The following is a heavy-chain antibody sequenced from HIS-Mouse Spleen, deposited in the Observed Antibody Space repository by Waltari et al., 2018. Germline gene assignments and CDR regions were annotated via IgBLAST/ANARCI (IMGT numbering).Heavy chain of an antibody. J-gene: IGHJ2*01. V-gene: IGHV4-39*07. CDR1: GGSISSSSYY. Sequence: QLQLQESGPGLVKPSETLSLTCPVSGGSISSSSYYWGWIRQPPGKGLEWIGSIYYSGRTSYNPSLKSRVTISVDTSKNQFSLKLSSVTAADTAVYYCAREIPYSSSWYDWYFDLWGRGTLVTVSS. D-gene: IGHD6-13*01. CDR3: AREIPYSSSWYDWYFDL. CDR2: IYYSGRT.